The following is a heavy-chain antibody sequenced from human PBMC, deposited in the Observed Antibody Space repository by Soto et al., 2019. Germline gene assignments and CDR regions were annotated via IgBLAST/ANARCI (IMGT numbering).Heavy chain of an antibody. V-gene: IGHV1-46*01. CDR3: ARESVDIVATTRVSGGMDV. J-gene: IGHJ6*02. Sequence: QVQLVQSGAEVKKPGASVKVSCKASGYTFTSYYMHWVRQAPGQGLEWMGIINPSGGSTSYAQKFQGRVTMTRETSTSTVYMELSSLRSEDTAVYYCARESVDIVATTRVSGGMDVWGQGTTVTVSS. D-gene: IGHD5-12*01. CDR2: INPSGGST. CDR1: GYTFTSYY.